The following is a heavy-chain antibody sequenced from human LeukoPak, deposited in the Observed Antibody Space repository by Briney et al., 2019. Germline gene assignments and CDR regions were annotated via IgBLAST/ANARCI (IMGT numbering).Heavy chain of an antibody. D-gene: IGHD5-18*01. J-gene: IGHJ4*02. CDR3: AKDRSYREGGDY. CDR2: IYSGGAT. CDR1: GFTVSNNY. Sequence: PGGSLRLSCAAFGFTVSNNYINWVRQAPGKGLEWVSVIYSGGATFYADSVKGRFTISRDNSKNTLYLQMNSLRAEDTAVYYCAKDRSYREGGDYWGQGTLVTVSS. V-gene: IGHV3-53*05.